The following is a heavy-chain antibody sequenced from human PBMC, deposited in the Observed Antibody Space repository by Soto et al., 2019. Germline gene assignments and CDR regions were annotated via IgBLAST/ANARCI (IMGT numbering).Heavy chain of an antibody. CDR1: GGSIVRVNW. CDR2: INHTGKT. J-gene: IGHJ5*02. CDR3: ARGPTFDP. Sequence: QVQLQESGPGLGRLRGTWSLTSGSLGGSIVRVNWGNGVGRPPGKGLEWIGEINHTGKTNYNPSLKSRVTMSVDKSKDQFSLKLTSVTAADTAVYYCARGPTFDPWGQGILVTVSS. V-gene: IGHV4-4*03.